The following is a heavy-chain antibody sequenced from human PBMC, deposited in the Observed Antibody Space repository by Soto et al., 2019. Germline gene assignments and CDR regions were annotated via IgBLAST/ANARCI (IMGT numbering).Heavy chain of an antibody. Sequence: QVQLVQSGAEVKKSGASVKVSCKASGYTFTSYDINWVRQATGQGLEWMGWMNPNSGNTGYAQKFQGRVTMTRNTSISTAYMERSSLRYEYTAVYYCARERSAAGTGWFDPWGQGTLVTVSS. J-gene: IGHJ5*02. CDR2: MNPNSGNT. V-gene: IGHV1-8*01. CDR1: GYTFTSYD. D-gene: IGHD6-13*01. CDR3: ARERSAAGTGWFDP.